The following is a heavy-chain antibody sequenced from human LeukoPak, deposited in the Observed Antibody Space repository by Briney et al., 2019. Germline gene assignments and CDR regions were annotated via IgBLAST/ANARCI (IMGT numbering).Heavy chain of an antibody. CDR3: TRVAQSGPPGWFDP. Sequence: GGSLRLSCAASGFTLNSYMLNWVRQAPGKGLEWVSSISSTGSYIYYADSVKGRFTISRDNPGNVVYLQMDSLRAEDTAVYYCTRVAQSGPPGWFDPWGQGTLVTVSS. J-gene: IGHJ5*02. CDR1: GFTLNSYM. CDR2: ISSTGSYI. D-gene: IGHD1-1*01. V-gene: IGHV3-21*01.